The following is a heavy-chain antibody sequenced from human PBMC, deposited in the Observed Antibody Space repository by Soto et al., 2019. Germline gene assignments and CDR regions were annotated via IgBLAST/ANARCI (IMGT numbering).Heavy chain of an antibody. V-gene: IGHV1-69*13. CDR1: GGTFSSYA. Sequence: SVKVSCKASGGTFSSYAISWVRQAPGQGLEWMGGIIPIFGTANYAQKFQGRVTITADESTSTAYMELSSLRSEDTAVYYCARVYYYDSSGYYSPDYYYYGMDVWGQGTTVTVSS. CDR3: ARVYYYDSSGYYSPDYYYYGMDV. CDR2: IIPIFGTA. J-gene: IGHJ6*02. D-gene: IGHD3-22*01.